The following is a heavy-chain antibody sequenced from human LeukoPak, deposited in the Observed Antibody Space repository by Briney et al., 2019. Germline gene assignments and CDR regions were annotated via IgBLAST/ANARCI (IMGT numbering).Heavy chain of an antibody. J-gene: IGHJ6*03. CDR3: ARGFGELKYYYYYMDV. Sequence: SVKVSCKASGGTFSSYAISWVRQAPGHGLEWMGGIIPIFGTADYAQKFQGRVTITADESTSTAYMELSSLRSEDTAVYYCARGFGELKYYYYYMDVWGKGTTVTVSS. CDR2: IIPIFGTA. CDR1: GGTFSSYA. D-gene: IGHD3-10*01. V-gene: IGHV1-69*13.